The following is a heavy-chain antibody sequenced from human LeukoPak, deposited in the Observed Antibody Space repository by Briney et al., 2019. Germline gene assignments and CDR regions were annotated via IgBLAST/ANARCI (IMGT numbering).Heavy chain of an antibody. V-gene: IGHV1-24*01. J-gene: IGHJ4*02. CDR2: FDPEDGET. D-gene: IGHD3-9*01. CDR1: GYTLTELS. CDR3: ARAKDYDILTGYYKDFDY. Sequence: ASVKVSCKVSGYTLTELSMHWVRQAPGKGLEWMGGFDPEDGETIYAQKFQGRVTMTEDTSTDTAYMELSSLRSEDTAVYYCARAKDYDILTGYYKDFDYWGQGTLVTVSS.